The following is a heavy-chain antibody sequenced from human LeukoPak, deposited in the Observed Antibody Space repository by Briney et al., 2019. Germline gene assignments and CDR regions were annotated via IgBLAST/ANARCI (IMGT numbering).Heavy chain of an antibody. CDR1: GASISSSSYY. V-gene: IGHV4-39*01. J-gene: IGHJ4*02. Sequence: SGTLSLTCTVSGASISSSSYYWGWIRQPPGKGLEWIGNIYYSGSTFYNPSLKSRVTISADTSKNQFSLKVTSVTAADTAVYYCAKLPRSGSSRPVDYWGQGTLVIVSS. CDR2: IYYSGST. D-gene: IGHD1-26*01. CDR3: AKLPRSGSSRPVDY.